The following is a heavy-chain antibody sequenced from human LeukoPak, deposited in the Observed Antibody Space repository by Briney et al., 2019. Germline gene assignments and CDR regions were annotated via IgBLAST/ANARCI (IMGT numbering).Heavy chain of an antibody. CDR1: GGAISRDN. V-gene: IGHV4-4*07. CDR2: IYTSGST. Sequence: PSETLSLTCTVSGGAISRDNWSWIRETPGKGLEWMGGIYTSGSTNYNPSLKSRVTMSVDTSKNQFSLKLSSVTAADTAVYYCAATGYSSGWYSQRPMDVWGKGTTVTVSS. J-gene: IGHJ6*04. CDR3: AATGYSSGWYSQRPMDV. D-gene: IGHD6-19*01.